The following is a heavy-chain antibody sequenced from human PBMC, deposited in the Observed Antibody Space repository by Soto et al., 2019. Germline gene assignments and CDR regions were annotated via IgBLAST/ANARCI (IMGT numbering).Heavy chain of an antibody. Sequence: SETLSLTCAVSGGCISSSNWWSWVRQPPGKGLEWIGEIYHSGSTNYNPSLKSRVTISVDKSKNQFSLKLSSVTAADTAVYYCARDQYSSGWYNYYGMDVWGQGTTLTVSS. CDR3: ARDQYSSGWYNYYGMDV. D-gene: IGHD6-19*01. V-gene: IGHV4-4*02. CDR1: GGCISSSNW. CDR2: IYHSGST. J-gene: IGHJ6*02.